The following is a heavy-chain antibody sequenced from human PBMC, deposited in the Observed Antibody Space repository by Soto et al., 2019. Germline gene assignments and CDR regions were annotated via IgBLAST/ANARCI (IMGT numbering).Heavy chain of an antibody. D-gene: IGHD6-19*01. V-gene: IGHV4-30-4*01. CDR3: ARHTYSSGWAYYYYYYGMDV. CDR1: GGSISSGDYY. J-gene: IGHJ6*02. CDR2: IYYSGST. Sequence: PSETLSLTCTVSGGSISSGDYYWSWIRQPPGKGLEWIGYIYYSGSTYYNPSLKSRVTISVDTSKNQFSLKLSSVTAADTAVYYCARHTYSSGWAYYYYYYGMDVWGQGTTVT.